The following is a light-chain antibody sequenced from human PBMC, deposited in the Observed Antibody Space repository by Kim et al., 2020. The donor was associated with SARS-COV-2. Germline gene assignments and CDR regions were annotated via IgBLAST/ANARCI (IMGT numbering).Light chain of an antibody. Sequence: SYELTQPPSVSVSPGQTASITCSGYKLGDKYVSWYQQKPGQFPVVVIYQDNQRPSGIPERFSGSNSGNTATLTISGTQAMDEAAYYCQAWDSSTHNYVFGAGTKVTVL. CDR1: KLGDKY. V-gene: IGLV3-1*01. J-gene: IGLJ1*01. CDR2: QDN. CDR3: QAWDSSTHNYV.